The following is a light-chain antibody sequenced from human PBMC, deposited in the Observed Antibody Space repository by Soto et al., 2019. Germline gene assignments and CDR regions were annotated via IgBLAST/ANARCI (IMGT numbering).Light chain of an antibody. CDR3: SSYTSRNTVI. V-gene: IGLV2-14*01. CDR1: SSDVGDYNS. J-gene: IGLJ2*01. Sequence: QSALTQPASVSGSPGQSITISCTGTSSDVGDYNSVSWYQQHPGKGPKLMIYEVSNRPSGVSFRFSGSKAVNTASLTISGLQAEDEAHYYCSSYTSRNTVIFGGGTKVTVL. CDR2: EVS.